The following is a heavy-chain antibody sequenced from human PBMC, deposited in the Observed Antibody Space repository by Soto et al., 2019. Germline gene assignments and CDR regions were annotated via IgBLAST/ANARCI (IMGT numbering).Heavy chain of an antibody. CDR3: ARASDGYRSGWYFGYFDC. J-gene: IGHJ4*02. CDR1: GYTFTSYG. V-gene: IGHV1-18*04. D-gene: IGHD6-19*01. Sequence: QVKLVQSGAEVRKPGASVKVCCKASGYTFTSYGISWVRQAPGQGLEGMGWIRAYNGYTNYAQKFQGRVTVTTDTSTSTAYMELRSLISDDTAVYYCARASDGYRSGWYFGYFDCWGQGTLVTVSS. CDR2: IRAYNGYT.